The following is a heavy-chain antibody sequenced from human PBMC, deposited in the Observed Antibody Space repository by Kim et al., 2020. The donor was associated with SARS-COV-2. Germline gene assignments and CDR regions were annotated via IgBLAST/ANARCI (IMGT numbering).Heavy chain of an antibody. Sequence: ASVKVSCKASGYSFTSYTMSWVRQAPGQGLEWMGWINSNTGKPMYAQGFTGRFVFSLDTTVSTAYLQISSLEAEDTAVYYCARVPALSQVGHLSEKYTWFALWDQGTLVTVSS. CDR2: INSNTGKP. CDR3: ARVPALSQVGHLSEKYTWFAL. CDR1: GYSFTSYT. D-gene: IGHD3-16*01. J-gene: IGHJ5*02. V-gene: IGHV7-4-1*02.